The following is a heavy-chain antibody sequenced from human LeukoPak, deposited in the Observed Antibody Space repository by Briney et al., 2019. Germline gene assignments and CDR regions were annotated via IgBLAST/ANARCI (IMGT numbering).Heavy chain of an antibody. CDR3: AKDSKEKRVTTSGGGFDY. D-gene: IGHD2-15*01. J-gene: IGHJ4*02. V-gene: IGHV1-69*04. Sequence: SVKVSCKASGGIFSSYAISWVRQAPGQGLEWMGRIIPILGIANYAQKFQGRVTITADKSTSTAYMDLSSLRSEDTAVYFCAKDSKEKRVTTSGGGFDYWGQGTLVTVSS. CDR2: IIPILGIA. CDR1: GGIFSSYA.